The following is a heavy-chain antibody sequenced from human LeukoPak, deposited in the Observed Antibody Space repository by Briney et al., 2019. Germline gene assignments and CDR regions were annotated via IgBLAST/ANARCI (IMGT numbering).Heavy chain of an antibody. CDR1: RFTFRSYA. Sequence: GGSLRLSCAASRFTFRSYAMSCVRQAPGKGLEWVSGISGSGGSTYYADSVKGRFTLSRDNSKNTLYLQMNSLRAEDTAVYYCAKETGYSCYDYGDYWGQGTLVTVSS. J-gene: IGHJ4*02. CDR2: ISGSGGST. V-gene: IGHV3-23*01. CDR3: AKETGYSCYDYGDY. D-gene: IGHD5-12*01.